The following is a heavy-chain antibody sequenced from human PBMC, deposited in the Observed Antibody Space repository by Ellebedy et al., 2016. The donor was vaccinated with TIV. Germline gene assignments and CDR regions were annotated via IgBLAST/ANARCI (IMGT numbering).Heavy chain of an antibody. CDR3: ARDAIGSWAYMDV. V-gene: IGHV3-30*04. D-gene: IGHD6-13*01. CDR1: GFTFSRYA. Sequence: PGGSLRLSCAASGFTFSRYAMHWVRQAPGKGLEWVAVISFDGSDKYYADSVKGRFTISRENSKNTLFLHMNSLRPEDTAIHYCARDAIGSWAYMDVWGKGTTVTVSS. J-gene: IGHJ6*03. CDR2: ISFDGSDK.